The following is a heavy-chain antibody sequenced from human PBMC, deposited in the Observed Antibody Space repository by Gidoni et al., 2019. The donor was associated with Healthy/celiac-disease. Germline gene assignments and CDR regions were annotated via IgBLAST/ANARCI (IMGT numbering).Heavy chain of an antibody. CDR2: IWYDGSNK. V-gene: IGHV3-33*01. CDR3: ARVGSSSWYESHFDY. CDR1: GFTFSSYG. D-gene: IGHD6-13*01. J-gene: IGHJ4*02. Sequence: QVQLVESGGGVVQPGRSLRLSCAASGFTFSSYGMHWVRQAPGKGLEWVAVIWYDGSNKYYADSVKGRFTISRDNSKNTLYLQMNSLRAEDTAVYYCARVGSSSWYESHFDYWGQGTLVTVSS.